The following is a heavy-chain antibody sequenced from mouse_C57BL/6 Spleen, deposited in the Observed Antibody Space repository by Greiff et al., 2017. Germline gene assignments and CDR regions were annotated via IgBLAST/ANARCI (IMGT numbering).Heavy chain of an antibody. CDR3: ARRRITTVAGRGYFDY. V-gene: IGHV1-26*01. CDR1: GYTFTDYY. CDR2: INPNNGGT. J-gene: IGHJ2*01. Sequence: EVQLQQSGPELVKPGASVKISCKASGYTFTDYYMNWVKKSHGKSLEWIGDINPNNGGTSYNQKFKGKATLTVDKSSSTAYMELRSLTSEDSAVYYCARRRITTVAGRGYFDYWGQGTTLTVSS. D-gene: IGHD1-1*01.